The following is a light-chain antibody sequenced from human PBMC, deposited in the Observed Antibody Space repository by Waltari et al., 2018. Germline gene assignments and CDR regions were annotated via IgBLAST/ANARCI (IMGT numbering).Light chain of an antibody. J-gene: IGLJ3*02. Sequence: QSALTQPASVSGSPGPSITISCPGTSSDVGGYNYVSWYQQHPGKAPKLMISEVSNRPSGVSNRFSGSKSGNTASLTISGLQAEDEADYYCSSYTGSSTLLVFGGGTKLTVL. CDR3: SSYTGSSTLLV. CDR1: SSDVGGYNY. V-gene: IGLV2-14*01. CDR2: EVS.